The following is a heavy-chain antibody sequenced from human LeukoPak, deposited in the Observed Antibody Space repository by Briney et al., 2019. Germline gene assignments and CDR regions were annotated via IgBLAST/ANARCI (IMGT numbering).Heavy chain of an antibody. CDR1: GFTFSSYA. V-gene: IGHV3-30-3*01. CDR3: AREGTLDYGDLYYGMDV. CDR2: ISYDGSNK. J-gene: IGHJ6*02. D-gene: IGHD4-17*01. Sequence: GGSLRLSCAASGFTFSSYAMHWVRQAPGKGLEWVAVISYDGSNKYYADSVKGRFTISRDNSKNTLYLQMNSLRAEDTAVYYCAREGTLDYGDLYYGMDVWGQGTTVTVSS.